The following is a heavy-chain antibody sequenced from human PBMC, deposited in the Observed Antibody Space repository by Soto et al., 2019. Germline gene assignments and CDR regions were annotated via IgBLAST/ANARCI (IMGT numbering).Heavy chain of an antibody. CDR3: AKADYCSGGSCYTNYYYYYYMDV. V-gene: IGHV3-23*01. D-gene: IGHD2-15*01. CDR2: ISGSGGST. Sequence: GGSLRLSCAASGFTFSSYAMSWVRQAPGKGLEWVSVISGSGGSTYYADSVKGRFTISRDNSKNTLYLQMNSLRAEDTAVYYCAKADYCSGGSCYTNYYYYYYMDVWGKGTTVTVSS. CDR1: GFTFSSYA. J-gene: IGHJ6*03.